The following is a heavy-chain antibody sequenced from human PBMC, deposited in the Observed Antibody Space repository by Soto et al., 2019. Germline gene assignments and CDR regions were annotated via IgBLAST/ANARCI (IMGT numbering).Heavy chain of an antibody. CDR1: AFTFRNYA. CDR3: AKDRSSTSCYGFDY. CDR2: IGDSGATT. J-gene: IGHJ4*02. D-gene: IGHD2-2*01. Sequence: GGSLRLSCAASAFTFRNYAMSWVRQAPGKGLEWVSAIGDSGATTYYADSVKGRFTISRDNSKNTLYLQMNNLRAEDTAFYYFAKDRSSTSCYGFDYWGPGALVSVSS. V-gene: IGHV3-23*01.